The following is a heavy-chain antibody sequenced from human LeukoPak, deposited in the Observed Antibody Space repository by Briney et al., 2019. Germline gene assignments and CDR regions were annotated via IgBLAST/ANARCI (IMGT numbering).Heavy chain of an antibody. V-gene: IGHV3-74*01. CDR3: AKEGELSFDY. CDR2: INSDGSST. D-gene: IGHD1-26*01. Sequence: GGSLRLSCAASGFTFSNYWMHWVRQAPGKGLVWVSRINSDGSSTSYADSVKGRFTLSRDNAKNTLYLQMNSLRAEDTAVYYCAKEGELSFDYWGQGTLVTVSS. CDR1: GFTFSNYW. J-gene: IGHJ4*02.